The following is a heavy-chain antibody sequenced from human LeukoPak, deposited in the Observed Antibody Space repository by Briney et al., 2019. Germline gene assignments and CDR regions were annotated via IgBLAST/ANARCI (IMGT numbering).Heavy chain of an antibody. CDR1: GYTFTSYG. V-gene: IGHV1-18*01. CDR2: ISAYNGNT. Sequence: ASVKVSCKXSGYTFTSYGISWVRQAPGQGLEWMGWISAYNGNTNYAQKLQGRVTMTTDTSTSTAYMELRSLRSDDTAVYYCAREIYSNFPYYFDYWGQGTLVTVSS. J-gene: IGHJ4*02. D-gene: IGHD4-11*01. CDR3: AREIYSNFPYYFDY.